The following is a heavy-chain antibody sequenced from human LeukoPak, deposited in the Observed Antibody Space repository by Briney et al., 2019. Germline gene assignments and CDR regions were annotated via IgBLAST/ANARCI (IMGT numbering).Heavy chain of an antibody. CDR3: AKGVGRTSGRNPDY. D-gene: IGHD2-8*02. CDR1: GFTFNTYG. J-gene: IGHJ4*02. CDR2: IWYDGSDK. V-gene: IGHV3-33*06. Sequence: GGSLRLSCAASGFTFNTYGMHWVRQAPGRGLEWVAVIWYDGSDKYYVESVKGGFTIYRDNSKNTLSVQMNRQRDEDTAMYYCAKGVGRTSGRNPDYWGQGTLVTVSS.